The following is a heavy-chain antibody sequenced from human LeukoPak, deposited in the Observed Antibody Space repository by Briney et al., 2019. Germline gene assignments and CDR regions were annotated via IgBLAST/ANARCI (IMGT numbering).Heavy chain of an antibody. Sequence: GGSLRLSCAASGFTFSSYALHWVRQAPGKGLEWVAVISYDGSNKYYADSVKGRFTISRDNSKSTLYLQMNSLRAEDTAVYYCARDQGLLDWGDAFDIWGQGTMVTVSS. CDR3: ARDQGLLDWGDAFDI. CDR1: GFTFSSYA. V-gene: IGHV3-30-3*01. J-gene: IGHJ3*02. CDR2: ISYDGSNK. D-gene: IGHD7-27*01.